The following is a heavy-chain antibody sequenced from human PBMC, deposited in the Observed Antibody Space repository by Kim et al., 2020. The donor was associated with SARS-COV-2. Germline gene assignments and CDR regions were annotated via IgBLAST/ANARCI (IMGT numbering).Heavy chain of an antibody. J-gene: IGHJ2*01. CDR3: ARGSGSHYFSYFDL. D-gene: IGHD1-26*01. V-gene: IGHV3-48*03. CDR1: GFTFSSYG. CDR2: ISSSGNTI. Sequence: GGSLRLSCAASGFTFSSYGMNWVRQAPGTGLEWVSYISSSGNTIYYADSVKGRFTISRDNAKNSLFLQMNSLRVEDTAVYYCARGSGSHYFSYFDLWGRGTLVTVSS.